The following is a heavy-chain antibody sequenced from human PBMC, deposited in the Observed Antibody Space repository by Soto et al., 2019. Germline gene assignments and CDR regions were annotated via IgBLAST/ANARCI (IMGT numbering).Heavy chain of an antibody. V-gene: IGHV3-48*01. CDR1: GFTFSSYS. J-gene: IGHJ6*03. CDR2: ISSSTSTI. CDR3: AKIAAAGNFYFYYMDV. Sequence: EVQLVESGGDLVQPGGSLRLSCAASGFTFSSYSMNWVRQAPGKGLEWVSYISSSTSTIYNADSVQGRFTISRDNAKNSLYLQMNSLRAEDTAVYYCAKIAAAGNFYFYYMDVWGKGTTVTVSS. D-gene: IGHD6-13*01.